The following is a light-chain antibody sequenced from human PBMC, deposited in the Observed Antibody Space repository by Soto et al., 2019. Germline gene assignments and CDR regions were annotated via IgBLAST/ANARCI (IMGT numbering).Light chain of an antibody. CDR2: DAS. Sequence: DIQMIQSPSALSASVGDRVTITCRASQSISRRLAWYQQKPGKAPKLLIYDASSLESGVTAGFSGSGSGTQFTLTISSLQTDDFASYFCQQYNRYPWTFGQGTRVEI. CDR1: QSISRR. V-gene: IGKV1-5*01. CDR3: QQYNRYPWT. J-gene: IGKJ1*01.